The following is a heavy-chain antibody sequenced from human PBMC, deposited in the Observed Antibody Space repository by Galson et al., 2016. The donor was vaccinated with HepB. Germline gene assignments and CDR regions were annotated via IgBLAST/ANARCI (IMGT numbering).Heavy chain of an antibody. J-gene: IGHJ4*02. V-gene: IGHV1-46*01. CDR2: INPIGDDT. Sequence: SVKVSCKASGYRFTSYDINWVRQAPGHGLEWMGIINPIGDDTNYAQKFQGRVTMTSDTSTSTVYMELSGLRFADTAVYYCARGYYDSVYWGQGTLVTVSS. CDR3: ARGYYDSVY. D-gene: IGHD3-22*01. CDR1: GYRFTSYD.